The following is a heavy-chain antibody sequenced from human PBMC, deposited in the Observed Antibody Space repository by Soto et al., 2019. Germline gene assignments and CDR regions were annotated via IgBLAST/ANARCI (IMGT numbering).Heavy chain of an antibody. Sequence: SETLSLTCAVYGGSFSGYYWSWIRQPPGKGLEWIGYIYYSGSTNYNPSLKSRVTISVDTSKNQFSLKLSSVTAADTAVYYCARGRYGSGSYYAFYYYYGMDVWGQGTTVTVSS. CDR2: IYYSGST. CDR1: GGSFSGYY. D-gene: IGHD3-10*01. CDR3: ARGRYGSGSYYAFYYYYGMDV. V-gene: IGHV4-59*01. J-gene: IGHJ6*02.